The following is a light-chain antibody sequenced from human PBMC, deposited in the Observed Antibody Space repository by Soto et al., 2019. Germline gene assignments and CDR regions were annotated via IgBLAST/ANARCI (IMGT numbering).Light chain of an antibody. J-gene: IGKJ1*01. Sequence: DIQMTQSPSTLSASVGDRVTITCRASQSISSWLAWYQQKPGKAPKLLIYDASSLESGVPSRFSGSGSGTEFTLTIRSLQPDDFATYYCQQSNSYSPTFGQGPRWKSN. V-gene: IGKV1-5*01. CDR2: DAS. CDR3: QQSNSYSPT. CDR1: QSISSW.